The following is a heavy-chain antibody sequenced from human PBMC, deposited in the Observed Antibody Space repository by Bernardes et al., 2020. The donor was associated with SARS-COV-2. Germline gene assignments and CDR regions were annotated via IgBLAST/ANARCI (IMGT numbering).Heavy chain of an antibody. CDR2: IRSDGYEK. D-gene: IGHD3-16*01. V-gene: IGHV3-30*02. J-gene: IGHJ4*02. Sequence: GGSLRLSCAASGFTFSHSAMHWVRQAPGKGLEWVSLIRSDGYEKFYAESVKGRFAVSRDNSKDTVYLQVNNLRAEDTALYFCATDGEYNPYAWGQGTLVTVSS. CDR1: GFTFSHSA. CDR3: ATDGEYNPYA.